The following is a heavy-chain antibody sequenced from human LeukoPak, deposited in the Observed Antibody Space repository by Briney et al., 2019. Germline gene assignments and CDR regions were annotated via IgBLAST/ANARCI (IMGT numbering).Heavy chain of an antibody. V-gene: IGHV4-61*08. CDR3: ARSNYYYYGMDV. J-gene: IGHJ6*02. CDR1: GGSISSGGYY. Sequence: SETLSLTCTVSGGSISSGGYYWSWIRQPPGKGLEWIGYIYHSGSTNYNPSLKSRVAISVDTSKNQFSLKLSSVTAADTAVYYCARSNYYYYGMDVWGQGTTVTVSS. CDR2: IYHSGST.